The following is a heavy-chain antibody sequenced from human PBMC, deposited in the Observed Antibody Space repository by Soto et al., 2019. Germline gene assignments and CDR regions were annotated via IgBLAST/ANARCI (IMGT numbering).Heavy chain of an antibody. J-gene: IGHJ5*02. CDR2: IYYSGST. D-gene: IGHD3-10*01. Sequence: QVQLQESGPGLVKPSQTLSLTCTVSGGSISSGGYYWSWIRQHPGKGLEWIGYIYYSGSTYYNPSLKSRLTISVDTSKNQFSLKLSSVTAADTAVYYCARYMVRGVIEGYNWFDPWGQGTLVTVSS. V-gene: IGHV4-31*03. CDR3: ARYMVRGVIEGYNWFDP. CDR1: GGSISSGGYY.